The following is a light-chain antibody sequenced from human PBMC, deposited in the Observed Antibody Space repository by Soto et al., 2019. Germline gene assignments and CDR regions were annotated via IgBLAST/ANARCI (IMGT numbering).Light chain of an antibody. Sequence: DIQMTQSPSTLSASVGDRVIITCRASHSSSKWLAWYQQKPGKAPKLLIYGASSLESGVPSRFSGSGSGTELTLTISSLQPDDFATYYCQQYNSYDMWTFGQGTKVDIK. CDR3: QQYNSYDMWT. CDR2: GAS. CDR1: HSSSKW. V-gene: IGKV1-5*01. J-gene: IGKJ1*01.